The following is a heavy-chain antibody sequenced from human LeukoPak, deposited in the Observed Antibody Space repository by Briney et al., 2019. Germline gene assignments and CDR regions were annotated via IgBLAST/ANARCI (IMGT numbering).Heavy chain of an antibody. D-gene: IGHD3-22*01. Sequence: GESLKISCKVSGYSFPTYWIAWVRQMPGKGLEWMGTIDPSDSYTNYSPSFQGHVTISADKSISTAYLQWSSLKASDTAIYYCTRQRYYYDFSGYYYDYWGQGTLVTVSS. CDR1: GYSFPTYW. J-gene: IGHJ4*02. CDR3: TRQRYYYDFSGYYYDY. CDR2: IDPSDSYT. V-gene: IGHV5-10-1*01.